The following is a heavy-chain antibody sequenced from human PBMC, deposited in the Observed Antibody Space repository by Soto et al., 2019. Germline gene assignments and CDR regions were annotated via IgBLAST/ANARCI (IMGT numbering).Heavy chain of an antibody. V-gene: IGHV3-30-3*01. CDR3: ARGRPTYCGGDCYPPGDAFDI. D-gene: IGHD2-21*02. J-gene: IGHJ3*02. CDR1: GFTFSSYA. Sequence: GGSLRLSCAASGFTFSSYAMHWVRQAPGKGLEWVAVISYDGSNKYYADSVKGRFTISRDNSKNTLYLQMNSLRAEDTAVYYCARGRPTYCGGDCYPPGDAFDIWGQGTMVTVS. CDR2: ISYDGSNK.